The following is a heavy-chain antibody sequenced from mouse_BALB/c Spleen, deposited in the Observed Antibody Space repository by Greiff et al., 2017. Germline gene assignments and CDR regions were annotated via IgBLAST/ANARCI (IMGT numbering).Heavy chain of an antibody. J-gene: IGHJ4*01. CDR2: ISYDGSN. D-gene: IGHD1-2*01. CDR3: ARGDYYGYERGSNAMDY. Sequence: VQLQQSGPGLVKPSQSLSLTCSVTGYSITSGYYWNWIRQFPGNILDWMGYISYDGSNNYNPSLKNRTSITRDTSKNQFFLKLNSVTTEDTATYDCARGDYYGYERGSNAMDYWGQGTSVTVSA. V-gene: IGHV3-6*02. CDR1: GYSITSGYY.